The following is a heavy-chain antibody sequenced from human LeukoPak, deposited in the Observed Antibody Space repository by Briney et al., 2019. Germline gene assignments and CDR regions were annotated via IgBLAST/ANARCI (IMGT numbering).Heavy chain of an antibody. Sequence: SQTLSLTCTVSGGSISGGSYYWSWIRQPAGKGLEWIGRIYTSGSTNYNPSLKSRVTISVDTSKNQFSLKLSSVTAADTAVYYCASSSRLSSSLDYWGQGTLVTVSS. D-gene: IGHD6-6*01. V-gene: IGHV4-61*02. CDR2: IYTSGST. J-gene: IGHJ4*02. CDR3: ASSSRLSSSLDY. CDR1: GGSISGGSYY.